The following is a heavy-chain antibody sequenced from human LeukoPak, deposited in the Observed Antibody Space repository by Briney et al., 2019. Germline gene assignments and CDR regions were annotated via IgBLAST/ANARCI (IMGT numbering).Heavy chain of an antibody. J-gene: IGHJ4*02. V-gene: IGHV3-23*01. CDR1: GFTFSSYA. Sequence: GGSLRLSCAASGFTFSSYAMSWVRQAPGKGLEWVSTFSGSGGNTYYADSVKGRFTISRDNAKNSLYLQMNSLRAEDTAVYYCARGLHFRVYDSSDYYPYWGQGTLVTVSS. CDR3: ARGLHFRVYDSSDYYPY. CDR2: FSGSGGNT. D-gene: IGHD3-22*01.